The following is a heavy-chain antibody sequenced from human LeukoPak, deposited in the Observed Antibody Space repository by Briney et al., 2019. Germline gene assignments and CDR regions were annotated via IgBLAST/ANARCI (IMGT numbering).Heavy chain of an antibody. CDR3: ATAGFFGVEWSPAFDY. CDR1: GYTFTDYY. D-gene: IGHD3-3*01. V-gene: IGHV1-69-2*01. CDR2: VDPEDGET. J-gene: IGHJ4*02. Sequence: GASVKVSCKASGYTFTDYYMHWVQQAPGKGLEWMGRVDPEDGETIYAEKFQGRVTITADTSTDTAYMELSSLGSEDTAVYYCATAGFFGVEWSPAFDYWGQGTLVTVSS.